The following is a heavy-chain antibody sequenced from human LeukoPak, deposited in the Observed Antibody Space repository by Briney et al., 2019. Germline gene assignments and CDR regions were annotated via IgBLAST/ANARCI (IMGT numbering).Heavy chain of an antibody. J-gene: IGHJ4*02. CDR1: GFTFSSYA. D-gene: IGHD6-13*01. CDR3: AKGVSSSWTFGY. CDR2: ISGSGGGT. Sequence: GGSLRLSCAASGFTFSSYAMSWVRQAPGKGLEWVSTISGSGGGTFYADSVKGRFTISRDNSKNTLYLQMNSLRAEDTAVYYCAKGVSSSWTFGYWGQGTLVTVSS. V-gene: IGHV3-23*01.